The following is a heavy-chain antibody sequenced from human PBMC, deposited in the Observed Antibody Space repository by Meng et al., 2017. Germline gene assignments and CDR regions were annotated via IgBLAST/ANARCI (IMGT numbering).Heavy chain of an antibody. Sequence: GPFGAGVKKPGSSGKVSCKASGGTFSSYAISWVRQAPGQGLEWMGGIIPIFGTANYAQKFQGRVTITADESTSTAYMELSSLRSEDTAVYYCASNDGTGDRTGGDYWGQGTLVTVSS. CDR2: IIPIFGTA. CDR3: ASNDGTGDRTGGDY. D-gene: IGHD7-27*01. V-gene: IGHV1-69*01. CDR1: GGTFSSYA. J-gene: IGHJ4*02.